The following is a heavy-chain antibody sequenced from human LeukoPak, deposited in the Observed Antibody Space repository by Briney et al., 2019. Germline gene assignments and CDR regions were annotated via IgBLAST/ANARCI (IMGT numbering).Heavy chain of an antibody. Sequence: PGGSLRLSCAASGFTFSSYSMNWVRQAPGKRLEWVAGIGWDGGGTSYADSVRGRFSISRDNAKKSVYLQMNTLRAGDTALYYCARDRSATWYALDDWGQGTLVTVS. J-gene: IGHJ4*02. CDR3: ARDRSATWYALDD. CDR1: GFTFSSYS. V-gene: IGHV3-20*04. D-gene: IGHD2-2*01. CDR2: IGWDGGGT.